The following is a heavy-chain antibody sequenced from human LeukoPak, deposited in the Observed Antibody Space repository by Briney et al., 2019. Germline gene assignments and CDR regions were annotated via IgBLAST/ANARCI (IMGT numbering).Heavy chain of an antibody. D-gene: IGHD5-18*01. CDR3: ARESGASRGYSYGH. CDR1: AFTFTNYA. V-gene: IGHV3-30*02. J-gene: IGHJ4*02. Sequence: GGSLRLSCAASAFTFTNYAMRWVRQAAGNGLEWVAIVRSDGTNKYSADSLKGRFTISRDNSRNTLYLQMNSLRAEDTAVYYCARESGASRGYSYGHWGQGTLVTVSS. CDR2: VRSDGTNK.